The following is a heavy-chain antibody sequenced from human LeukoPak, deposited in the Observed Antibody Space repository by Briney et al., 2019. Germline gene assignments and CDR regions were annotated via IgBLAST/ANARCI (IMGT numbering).Heavy chain of an antibody. J-gene: IGHJ4*02. CDR2: IYTSGST. CDR3: ARGRYDILSGYYFSDFDY. Sequence: SETLSLTCTVSGGSISSGSYYWSWIRQPAGKGLEWIGRIYTSGSTNYNPSLKSRVTISVDTSKNQFSLKLSSVTAADTAVYYCARGRYDILSGYYFSDFDYWGQGTLVTVSS. CDR1: GGSISSGSYY. V-gene: IGHV4-61*02. D-gene: IGHD3-9*01.